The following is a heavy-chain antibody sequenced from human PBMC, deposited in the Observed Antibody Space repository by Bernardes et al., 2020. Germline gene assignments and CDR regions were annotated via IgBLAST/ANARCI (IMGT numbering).Heavy chain of an antibody. CDR3: ARVVGEVYYYYYGMDV. CDR2: INHSGST. V-gene: IGHV4-34*01. CDR1: GGSFSGYY. J-gene: IGHJ6*02. Sequence: SETLSHTCAVYGGSFSGYYWSWIRQPPGKGLEWIGEINHSGSTNYNPSLKSRVTISVDTSKNQFSLKLSSVTAADTAVYYCARVVGEVYYYYYGMDVWGQGTTVTVSS. D-gene: IGHD4-17*01.